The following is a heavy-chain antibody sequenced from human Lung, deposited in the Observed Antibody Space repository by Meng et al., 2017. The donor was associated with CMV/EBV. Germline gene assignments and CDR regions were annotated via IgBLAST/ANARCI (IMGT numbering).Heavy chain of an antibody. CDR3: ARTMTLDNNWSEPEPASYFDL. CDR2: INAGNGNT. D-gene: IGHD1-1*01. V-gene: IGHV1-3*01. Sequence: IHWVRQAPRQRLEWMGWINAGNGNTKYSENFQGRVTITSDTSASTDYMQLSSLRSEDTAVYYCARTMTLDNNWSEPEPASYFDLWGRGTLVTVSS. J-gene: IGHJ2*01.